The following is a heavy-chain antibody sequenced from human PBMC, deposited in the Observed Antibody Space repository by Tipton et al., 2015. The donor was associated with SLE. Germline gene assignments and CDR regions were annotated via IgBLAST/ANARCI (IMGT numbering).Heavy chain of an antibody. CDR1: GYTFTGYY. CDR2: INPNSGGT. CDR3: ARGRIAGAGPVGY. D-gene: IGHD6-19*01. J-gene: IGHJ4*02. Sequence: QSGPEVKKPGASVKVSCKASGYTFTGYYMHWVRQAPGQGLEWMGRINPNSGGTNYAQKFQGRVTITRNTSISTAYMELSSLRSEDTAVYYCARGRIAGAGPVGYWGQGTLVTVSS. V-gene: IGHV1-2*06.